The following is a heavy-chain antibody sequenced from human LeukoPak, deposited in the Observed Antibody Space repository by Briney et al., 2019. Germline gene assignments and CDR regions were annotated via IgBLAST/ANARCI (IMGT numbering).Heavy chain of an antibody. CDR3: ARGYDSSGYYVNCFDP. CDR1: GFTFSSYE. V-gene: IGHV3-48*03. J-gene: IGHJ5*02. D-gene: IGHD3-22*01. Sequence: GGSLRLSCAASGFTFSSYEMNWVRQAPGKRLEWVASISGSGSTIYYADSVKGRFTISRDNAKNSLYLQMNSLRAEDTAVYYCARGYDSSGYYVNCFDPWGQGTLVTVSS. CDR2: ISGSGSTI.